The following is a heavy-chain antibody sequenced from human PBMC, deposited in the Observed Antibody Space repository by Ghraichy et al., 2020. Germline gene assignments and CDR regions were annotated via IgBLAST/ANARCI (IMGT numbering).Heavy chain of an antibody. CDR3: ARDHGDWGFDY. Sequence: GGSLRLSCAASGFTFSSYSMNWVRQAPGKGLEWVSYISSSSSTIYYADSVKGRFTISRDNAKNSLYLQMNSLRAEDTAVYYCARDHGDWGFDYWGQGTLVTVSS. D-gene: IGHD2-21*01. CDR1: GFTFSSYS. CDR2: ISSSSSTI. J-gene: IGHJ4*02. V-gene: IGHV3-48*01.